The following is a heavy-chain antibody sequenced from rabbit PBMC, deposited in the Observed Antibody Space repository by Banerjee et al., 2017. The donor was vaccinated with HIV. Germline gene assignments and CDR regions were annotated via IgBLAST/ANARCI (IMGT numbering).Heavy chain of an antibody. CDR1: GFSFSSNA. Sequence: QEQLEESGGDLVKPGASLTLTCKASGFSFSSNAMCWVRQAPGKGLEWIACIDAGSSGSTDYASWVNGRFSISRSTSLNTVDLKMTSLTAADTATYFCARGTYGYAAYAPNLWGPGTLVTVS. V-gene: IGHV1S47*01. J-gene: IGHJ4*01. CDR3: ARGTYGYAAYAPNL. CDR2: IDAGSSGST. D-gene: IGHD6-1*01.